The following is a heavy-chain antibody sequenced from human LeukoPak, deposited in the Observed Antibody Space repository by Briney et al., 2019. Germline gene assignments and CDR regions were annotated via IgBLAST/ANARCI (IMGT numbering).Heavy chain of an antibody. CDR1: GGSISSSSYY. D-gene: IGHD3-22*01. CDR2: IYYSGST. CDR3: ARSMIVVGTFDY. J-gene: IGHJ4*02. V-gene: IGHV4-39*07. Sequence: SETLSLTCTVSGGSISSSSYYWGWIRQPPGKGLEWIGSIYYSGSTYYNPSPKSRVTISVDRSKNQFSLKLSSVTAADTAVYYCARSMIVVGTFDYWGQGTLVTVSS.